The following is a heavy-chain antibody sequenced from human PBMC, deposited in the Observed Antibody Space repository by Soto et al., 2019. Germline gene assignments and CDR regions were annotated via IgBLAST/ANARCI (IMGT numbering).Heavy chain of an antibody. Sequence: EEQLLESGGGLVQRGGSLRLSCAASGFTFSVFAMSWVRQAPGKGLELVSTISGRGENTYYADSVKGRFTISRDNSKNTLNLQMNSLRGEDTAVYYCANDRGTGDYGVNAVELWGQGTMVTVSS. CDR1: GFTFSVFA. CDR3: ANDRGTGDYGVNAVEL. CDR2: ISGRGENT. V-gene: IGHV3-23*01. D-gene: IGHD7-27*01. J-gene: IGHJ3*01.